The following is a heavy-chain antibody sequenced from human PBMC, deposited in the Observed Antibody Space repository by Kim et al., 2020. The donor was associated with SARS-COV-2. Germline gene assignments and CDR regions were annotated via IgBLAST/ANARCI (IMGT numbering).Heavy chain of an antibody. D-gene: IGHD1-1*01. V-gene: IGHV4-59*01. CDR3: ARGTYYYNY. CDR1: GGSISSYY. J-gene: IGHJ4*02. CDR2: IYYSGST. Sequence: SETLSLTCTVSGGSISSYYWSWIRQPPGKGLEWIGYIYYSGSTIYNPSLKSRVSISVDTSKNQISLKLSSVTAADTAVYYCARGTYYYNYWGQGILVTVS.